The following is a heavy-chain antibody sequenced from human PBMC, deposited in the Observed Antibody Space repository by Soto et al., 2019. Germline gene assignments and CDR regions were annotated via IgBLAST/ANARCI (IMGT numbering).Heavy chain of an antibody. CDR1: GYPFTSYG. Sequence: GSVKVYFNASGYPFTSYGMSLVRQAPGQGLEWMGWISASNGNTNYAQKLQGRVTMTRDTSTSTAYMELRSLRSDATAVYYCARVVVAAAVSCTDAFDSWGQGTMVTVSS. D-gene: IGHD6-13*01. V-gene: IGHV1-18*04. J-gene: IGHJ3*02. CDR3: ARVVVAAAVSCTDAFDS. CDR2: ISASNGNT.